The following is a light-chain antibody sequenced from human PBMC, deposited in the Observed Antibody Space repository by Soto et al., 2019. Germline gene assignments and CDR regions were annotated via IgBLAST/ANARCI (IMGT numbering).Light chain of an antibody. CDR3: QQFATSPYT. CDR1: QSISSSY. Sequence: ENVLTQSPGTLSLSPGERATLSCRASQSISSSYLDWYQQKPGQAPRLLIFGASSSATGIPDRFSGSGSGTDFTLTISRLEPEDFAVYYCQQFATSPYTFGQGTKLEIK. J-gene: IGKJ2*01. CDR2: GAS. V-gene: IGKV3-20*01.